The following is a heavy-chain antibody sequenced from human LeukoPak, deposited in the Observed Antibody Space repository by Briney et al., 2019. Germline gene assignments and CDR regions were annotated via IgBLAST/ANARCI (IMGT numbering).Heavy chain of an antibody. J-gene: IGHJ5*02. CDR1: GGSISSGDYY. D-gene: IGHD2-2*01. V-gene: IGHV4-30-4*08. CDR2: IYYSGST. Sequence: SETLSLTCTVSGGSISSGDYYWSWIRQPPGKGLEWIGYIYYSGSTYYNPSLKSRVTVSVDTSKNQFSLKLSSVTAADTAVYYCARDSVESTSPFGGAWGQGTLVTVSS. CDR3: ARDSVESTSPFGGA.